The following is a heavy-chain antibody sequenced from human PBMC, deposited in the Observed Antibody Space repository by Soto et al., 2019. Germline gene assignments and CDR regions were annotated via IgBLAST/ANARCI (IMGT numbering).Heavy chain of an antibody. V-gene: IGHV4-34*01. CDR1: GESFSGYY. Sequence: WETLLLTCAVYGESFSGYYWSWIRQPPGKGLEWIGEINHSGSTNYNPSLKSRVTISLDTSKNQFSLNLNSVTAADTAVYYCAKTPNIPTRPIYFWGQGALVTVSS. D-gene: IGHD6-6*01. CDR2: INHSGST. CDR3: AKTPNIPTRPIYF. J-gene: IGHJ4*02.